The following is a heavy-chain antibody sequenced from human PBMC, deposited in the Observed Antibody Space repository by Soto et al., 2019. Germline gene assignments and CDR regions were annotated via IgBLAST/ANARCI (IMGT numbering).Heavy chain of an antibody. CDR1: GGSISSYY. D-gene: IGHD2-2*01. V-gene: IGHV4-59*08. CDR2: IYYSGST. Sequence: SETLSLTCTASGGSISSYYWSWIRQPPGKGLEWIGYIYYSGSTNYNPSLKSRVTISVDTSKNQFSLKLSSVTAADTAVYYCARHGCSSTTCYPHYYYYMDVWGKGPTVTFS. J-gene: IGHJ6*03. CDR3: ARHGCSSTTCYPHYYYYMDV.